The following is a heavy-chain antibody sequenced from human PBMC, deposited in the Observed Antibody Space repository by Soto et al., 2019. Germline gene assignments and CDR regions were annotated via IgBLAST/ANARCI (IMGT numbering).Heavy chain of an antibody. J-gene: IGHJ2*01. CDR3: ARVTQSAAATYWYFDL. V-gene: IGHV4-34*01. D-gene: IGHD6-13*01. CDR1: GGSFSGYY. Sequence: QVQLQQWGAGLLKPSETLSLTCAVYGGSFSGYYWSWIRQPPGKGLEWIGEINHSGSTNYNPSLKSRVTLSVDTSKNQFSLKLSSVTAADTAVYYCARVTQSAAATYWYFDLWGRGTLVTVSS. CDR2: INHSGST.